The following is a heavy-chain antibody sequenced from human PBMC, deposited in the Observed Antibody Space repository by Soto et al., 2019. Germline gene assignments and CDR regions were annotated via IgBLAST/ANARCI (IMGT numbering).Heavy chain of an antibody. Sequence: QVQLVQSGAEVKKPGSSVKVSCKASGGTFSSYAISWVRQAPGQGLEWMGGIIPIFGTANYAQKFQGRVTITADESTSTAYMELSSLRSEDTAVYYCARDPAVYYDSSGYSYAFDIWGQGTMVTVSS. D-gene: IGHD3-22*01. CDR1: GGTFSSYA. V-gene: IGHV1-69*12. J-gene: IGHJ3*02. CDR2: IIPIFGTA. CDR3: ARDPAVYYDSSGYSYAFDI.